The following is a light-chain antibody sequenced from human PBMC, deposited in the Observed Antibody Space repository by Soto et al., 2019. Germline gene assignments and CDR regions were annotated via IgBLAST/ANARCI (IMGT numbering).Light chain of an antibody. CDR2: HAS. J-gene: IGKJ1*01. CDR1: QGINNW. Sequence: DIQMTQSPSTLSASVGARVPITCRARQGINNWLAWYPQHPGTAPKLLIYHASTSESGVPSRFSGSGSGTEFTLTISSLQPDDFATYYCHQYNSYSFGQGTKVDIK. V-gene: IGKV1-5*01. CDR3: HQYNSYS.